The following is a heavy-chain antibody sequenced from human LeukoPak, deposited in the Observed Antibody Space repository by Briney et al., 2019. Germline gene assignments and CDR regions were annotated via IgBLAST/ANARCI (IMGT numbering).Heavy chain of an antibody. V-gene: IGHV4-59*01. CDR3: AREANYYGSGSYFGGTFDH. D-gene: IGHD3-10*01. Sequence: SGTLSLTCAVSGVSISTYYWSWIRQPPGKGPEWIGYIYSSGTTNYNPSLKSRVTISIDTSKNEFSLKLTSVTAADTAVYYCAREANYYGSGSYFGGTFDHWGQGSLVIVSS. CDR1: GVSISTYY. CDR2: IYSSGTT. J-gene: IGHJ4*02.